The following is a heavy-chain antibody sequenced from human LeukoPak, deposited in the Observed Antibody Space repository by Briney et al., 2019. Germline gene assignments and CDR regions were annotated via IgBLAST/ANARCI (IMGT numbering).Heavy chain of an antibody. J-gene: IGHJ1*01. CDR3: ASEYREDHSGSQYFQH. Sequence: GGSLRLYCAASGFTFSSYAMHWVRQAPGKGLEWVALISYDGSNKYYADSVKGRFTVSRDNSKNTLYLQMNSLRVEDTAVYYCASEYREDHSGSQYFQHWGQGTLVTVSS. CDR1: GFTFSSYA. V-gene: IGHV3-30*04. CDR2: ISYDGSNK. D-gene: IGHD6-19*01.